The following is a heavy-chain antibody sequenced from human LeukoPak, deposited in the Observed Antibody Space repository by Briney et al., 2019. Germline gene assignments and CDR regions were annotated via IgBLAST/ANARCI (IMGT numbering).Heavy chain of an antibody. Sequence: GGSLRLSCEASGSTFDNYAMSWVRQAPGKGLEWVSAISGSGGSTYYADSVKGRFTISRDNSKNTLYLQMNSLRAEDTAVYYCAKVHYDILTGYRFSYYFDYWGQGTLVTVSS. D-gene: IGHD3-9*01. CDR2: ISGSGGST. V-gene: IGHV3-23*01. J-gene: IGHJ4*02. CDR3: AKVHYDILTGYRFSYYFDY. CDR1: GSTFDNYA.